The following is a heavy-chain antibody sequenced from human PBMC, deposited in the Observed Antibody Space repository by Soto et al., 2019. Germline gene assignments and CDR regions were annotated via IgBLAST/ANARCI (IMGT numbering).Heavy chain of an antibody. CDR3: ARSPYGDFEDF. J-gene: IGHJ4*02. CDR2: IFHSGRT. CDR1: GDSVSSDNW. D-gene: IGHD4-17*01. V-gene: IGHV4-4*02. Sequence: PSETLSLTCAVSGDSVSSDNWWSWVRQPPGKGLECIGKIFHSGRTNYNPSLKSRVTISLDKSKNLFSLKLSSVTAADTAVYYCARSPYGDFEDFWGQGTLVTVS.